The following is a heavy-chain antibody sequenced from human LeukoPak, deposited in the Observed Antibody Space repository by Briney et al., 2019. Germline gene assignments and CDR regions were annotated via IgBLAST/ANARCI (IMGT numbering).Heavy chain of an antibody. D-gene: IGHD3-10*01. CDR1: GFSFSGAW. J-gene: IGHJ1*01. Sequence: GGSLRLSCAASGFSFSGAWMHWVRQAPGKGLVWVSRINNDGTTTMYADSVKGRFTLSRDNAKNTLYLQMNSLRAEDTAVYYCARVSGPGMNEYFHLWGQGTLVTVSS. CDR2: INNDGTTT. V-gene: IGHV3-74*03. CDR3: ARVSGPGMNEYFHL.